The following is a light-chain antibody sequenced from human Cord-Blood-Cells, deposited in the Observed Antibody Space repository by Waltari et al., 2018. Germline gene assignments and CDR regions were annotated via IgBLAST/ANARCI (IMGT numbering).Light chain of an antibody. J-gene: IGKJ2*01. CDR1: KSVSSN. Sequence: EIVMPQSPATLSVSPRERATLSCRASKSVSSNLAWYQQKPGQDPRLLISGASTRATGIPARFSGSGSGTEFTLTISSLQSEDFAVYYCQQYNNWPQTFGQGTKLEIK. CDR3: QQYNNWPQT. CDR2: GAS. V-gene: IGKV3-15*01.